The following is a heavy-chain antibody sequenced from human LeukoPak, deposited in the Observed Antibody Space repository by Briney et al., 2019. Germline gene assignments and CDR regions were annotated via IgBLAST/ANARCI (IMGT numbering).Heavy chain of an antibody. CDR1: GFPFNTYA. CDR3: AKAPSVSSSWFDY. V-gene: IGHV3-23*01. D-gene: IGHD6-13*01. CDR2: ISGSGGTT. J-gene: IGHJ4*02. Sequence: GGSLRLSCAASGFPFNTYAMTWVRQAPGKGLGWVSGISGSGGTTYYADSVKGRFTIPRDNSRNTLYLQMSSLRAEDTAVYYCAKAPSVSSSWFDYWGQGTLVTVSS.